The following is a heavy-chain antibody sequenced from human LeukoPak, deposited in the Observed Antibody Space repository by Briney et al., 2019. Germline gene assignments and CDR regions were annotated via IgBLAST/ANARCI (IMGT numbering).Heavy chain of an antibody. CDR3: ARVGGNDFWSARHFDY. CDR1: GGSISSYY. J-gene: IGHJ4*02. Sequence: SETLSLTCTASGGSISSYYWSWIRQPPGKGLEWIGYIYSSGSTNYSPSLTSRVTISVDTSKNQFSLKLSSVTAADTAVYYCARVGGNDFWSARHFDYWGQGTLVTVSS. D-gene: IGHD3-3*01. V-gene: IGHV4-59*01. CDR2: IYSSGST.